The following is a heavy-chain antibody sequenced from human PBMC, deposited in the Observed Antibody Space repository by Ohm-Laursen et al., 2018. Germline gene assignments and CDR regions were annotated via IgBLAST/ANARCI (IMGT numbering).Heavy chain of an antibody. Sequence: SLRLSCTASGFTFSSYSMNWVRQAPGKGLEWVSSIISSSGYIYYADSVKGRFTISRDNAKNSLYLQMNSLRAEDTAVYYCARAAGSYPYYFDYWGQGTLVTVSS. J-gene: IGHJ4*02. D-gene: IGHD1-26*01. CDR2: IISSSGYI. CDR3: ARAAGSYPYYFDY. V-gene: IGHV3-21*01. CDR1: GFTFSSYS.